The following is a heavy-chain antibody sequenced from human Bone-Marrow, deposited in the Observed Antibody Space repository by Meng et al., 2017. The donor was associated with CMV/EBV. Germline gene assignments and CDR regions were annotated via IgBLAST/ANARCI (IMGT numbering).Heavy chain of an antibody. CDR1: GGSISSGAYD. V-gene: IGHV4-30-4*08. Sequence: QVQVGESGPGLVKPSPFLALPCPFFGGSISSGAYDSSWIRQPPGKGLEWIGYIYYSGSTYYNPSLKRRVTISVDTSKNQCSLKLSSVTAADTAVYYCARIAVAFDYWGQGTLVTVSS. J-gene: IGHJ4*02. D-gene: IGHD6-19*01. CDR3: ARIAVAFDY. CDR2: IYYSGST.